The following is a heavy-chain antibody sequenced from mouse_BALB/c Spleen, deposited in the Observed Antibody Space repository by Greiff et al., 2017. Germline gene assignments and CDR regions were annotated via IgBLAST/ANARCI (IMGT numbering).Heavy chain of an antibody. CDR1: GYSITSDYA. V-gene: IGHV3-2*02. J-gene: IGHJ3*01. D-gene: IGHD2-4*01. CDR2: ISYSGST. Sequence: VQLQQSGPGLVKPSQSLSLTCTVTGYSITSDYAWNWIRQFPGNKLEWMGYISYSGSTSYNPSLKSRISITRDTSKNQFFLQLNSVTTEDTATYYCARLYYDYFAYWGQGTLVTVSA. CDR3: ARLYYDYFAY.